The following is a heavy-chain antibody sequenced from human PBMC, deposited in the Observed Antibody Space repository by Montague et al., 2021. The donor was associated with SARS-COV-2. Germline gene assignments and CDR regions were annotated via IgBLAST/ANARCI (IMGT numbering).Heavy chain of an antibody. CDR1: GFTFSSYG. D-gene: IGHD2-8*01. Sequence: SLRLSCAASGFTFSSYGMHWVRQAPGKGLEWVAVISYDGSNKYYADSVKGRFTISRDNSKNTLYLQMNSLRAEDTAVYYCAKDFMSLMVYAMVYYYYGMDVWGQGTTVTASS. V-gene: IGHV3-30*18. J-gene: IGHJ6*02. CDR2: ISYDGSNK. CDR3: AKDFMSLMVYAMVYYYYGMDV.